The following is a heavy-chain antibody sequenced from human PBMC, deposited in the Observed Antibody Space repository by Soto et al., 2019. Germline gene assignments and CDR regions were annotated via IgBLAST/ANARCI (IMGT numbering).Heavy chain of an antibody. J-gene: IGHJ4*02. V-gene: IGHV3-23*01. CDR2: ISGSGGSA. CDR1: GFTFSSYA. D-gene: IGHD6-13*01. CDR3: AKAELGSSSFFDY. Sequence: EVQLLESGGGLVQPGGSLRLSCAASGFTFSSYAMSWVRQAPGKGLEWVSAISGSGGSAYYADSVKGRFTISRDNSKNTLYLQMNSLRAEDTAVYYCAKAELGSSSFFDYWGQGTLVTVSS.